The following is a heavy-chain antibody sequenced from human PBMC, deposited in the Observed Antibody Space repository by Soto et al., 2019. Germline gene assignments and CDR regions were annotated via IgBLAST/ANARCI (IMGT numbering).Heavy chain of an antibody. V-gene: IGHV4-31*03. CDR1: GGSISSGGYY. CDR2: IYYSGST. Sequence: QVQLQESGPGLVKPSQTLSLTCTVSGGSISSGGYYWSWIRQHPGKGLEWIGYIYYSGSTYYNPSLKSRVTILVDTSKNQFSLKLSSVTAADTAVYYCARTRTSSLRADAFDIWGQGTMVTVSS. D-gene: IGHD2-2*01. J-gene: IGHJ3*02. CDR3: ARTRTSSLRADAFDI.